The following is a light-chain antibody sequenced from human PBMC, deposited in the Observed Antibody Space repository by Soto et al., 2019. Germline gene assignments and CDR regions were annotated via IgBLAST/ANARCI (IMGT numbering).Light chain of an antibody. CDR1: SSDIGGYDY. J-gene: IGLJ2*01. Sequence: QSALTQPASVSGSPGQSITLSCTGTSSDIGGYDYVSWYQRHPGKAPKLIIYDVNNRPSGVSNRFYGSKSGNTAPLTISGLQAEDEADYYCTSYASGSSHVVFGGGTKLTVL. V-gene: IGLV2-14*01. CDR3: TSYASGSSHVV. CDR2: DVN.